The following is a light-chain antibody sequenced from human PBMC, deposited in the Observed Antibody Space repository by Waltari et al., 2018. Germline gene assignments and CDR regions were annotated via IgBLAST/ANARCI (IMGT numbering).Light chain of an antibody. Sequence: QSALTQPASVSGSPGQSITISCTGTRSDVGGYNYVSLYQQHPGKAPKLMIYDVSKRPSGVSNRFSGSKSGNTASLTISGLQAEDEADYYCCSYAGSSTYVVFGGGTKLTVL. CDR2: DVS. CDR1: RSDVGGYNY. V-gene: IGLV2-23*02. CDR3: CSYAGSSTYVV. J-gene: IGLJ2*01.